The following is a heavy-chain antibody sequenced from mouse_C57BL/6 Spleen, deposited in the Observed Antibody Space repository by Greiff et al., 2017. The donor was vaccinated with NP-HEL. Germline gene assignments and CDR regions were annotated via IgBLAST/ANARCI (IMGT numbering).Heavy chain of an antibody. D-gene: IGHD2-4*01. J-gene: IGHJ1*03. V-gene: IGHV2-9-1*01. Sequence: VQRVESGPGLVAPSQSLSITCTVSGFSLTSYAISWVRQPPGKGLEWLGVIWTGGGTNYNSALKSRLSISKDNSKSQVFLKMNSLQTDDTARYYCASLSTMITKWYFDVWGTGTTVTVSS. CDR3: ASLSTMITKWYFDV. CDR1: GFSLTSYA. CDR2: IWTGGGT.